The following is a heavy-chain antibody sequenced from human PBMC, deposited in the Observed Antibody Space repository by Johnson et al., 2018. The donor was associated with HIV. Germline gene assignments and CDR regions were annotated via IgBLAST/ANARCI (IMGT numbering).Heavy chain of an antibody. CDR3: ATADRDAFDI. J-gene: IGHJ3*02. CDR2: IYTDGST. V-gene: IGHV3-66*01. CDR1: GFTVSSNY. Sequence: EVQLVESGGGLVQPGGSLRLYCAASGFTVSSNYMSWVRQAPGKGLEWVSVIYTDGSTYYTDSVKGRFTISRDNSKNTLFLQMNSLRAEDTGVYYCATADRDAFDIWGQGTMVIVSS.